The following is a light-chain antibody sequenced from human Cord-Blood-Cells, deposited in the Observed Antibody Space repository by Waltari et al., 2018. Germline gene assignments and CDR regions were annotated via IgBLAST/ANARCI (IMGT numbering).Light chain of an antibody. CDR2: AAS. V-gene: IGKV1-39*01. J-gene: IGKJ2*01. CDR1: QSITSY. CDR3: RQSYSTPYT. Sequence: IQMTQSTSSLSASLGDRVTITFRASQSITSYLNWYQQKPRKAPKLLSYAASRLQSRVPSRLSGRGSGTDFTLTISSLQPEDFAAYDCRQSYSTPYTLGQGTKLEIK.